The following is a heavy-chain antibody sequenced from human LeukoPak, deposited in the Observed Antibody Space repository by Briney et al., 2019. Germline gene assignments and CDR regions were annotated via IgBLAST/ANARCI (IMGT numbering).Heavy chain of an antibody. CDR1: GYTFTSYD. Sequence: ASVKVSCKASGYTFTSYDINWVRQATGKGLQWMGWTSPNEDYPTYAQKFQGRVTMTTETSTNTAYMELRSLTSDDTAVYYCAKVDPPIIEGGRGEAFDVWGQGTLVTVSS. J-gene: IGHJ3*01. CDR2: TSPNEDYP. CDR3: AKVDPPIIEGGRGEAFDV. D-gene: IGHD1-26*01. V-gene: IGHV1-18*01.